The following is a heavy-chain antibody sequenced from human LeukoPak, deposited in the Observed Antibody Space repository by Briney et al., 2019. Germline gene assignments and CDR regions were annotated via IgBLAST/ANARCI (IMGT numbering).Heavy chain of an antibody. CDR3: ARDDALGDNALDI. V-gene: IGHV3-33*01. CDR2: ILNDGSQE. J-gene: IGHJ3*02. D-gene: IGHD3-16*01. CDR1: GFTFSSYG. Sequence: GGSLRLSCAASGFTFSSYGMHWVRQAPGKGLEWVAVILNDGSQEKYADSVKGRFTICRDNSKNTLFLQMNSLRAGDTAVYYCARDDALGDNALDIWGQGTMVTVSS.